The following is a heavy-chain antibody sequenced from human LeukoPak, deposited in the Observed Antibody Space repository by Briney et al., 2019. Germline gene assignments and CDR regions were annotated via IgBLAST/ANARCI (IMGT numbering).Heavy chain of an antibody. CDR1: GGSISSYY. D-gene: IGHD6-19*01. Sequence: SETLSLTCTVSGGSISSYYWNWIRQPPGKGLEWIGEINHSGSTNYNPSLKSRVTISVDMSKKQFSLKLSSVTAADTAVYYCARDRSGWYGEDYWGQGTLVTVSS. CDR3: ARDRSGWYGEDY. CDR2: INHSGST. J-gene: IGHJ4*02. V-gene: IGHV4-34*01.